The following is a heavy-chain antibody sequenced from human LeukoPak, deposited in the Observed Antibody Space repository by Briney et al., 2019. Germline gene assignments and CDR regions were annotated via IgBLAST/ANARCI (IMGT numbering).Heavy chain of an antibody. CDR2: INPNSGGT. CDR3: ATAQSIAVAGTRFPYYFDY. Sequence: ASVKVSCKASGYTFTGYYMHWVRQAPGQGLEWMGWINPNSGGTNYAQKFQGRVTMTRDTSISTAYMELRSLRSDDTAVYYCATAQSIAVAGTRFPYYFDYWGQGTLVTVSS. CDR1: GYTFTGYY. D-gene: IGHD6-19*01. V-gene: IGHV1-2*02. J-gene: IGHJ4*02.